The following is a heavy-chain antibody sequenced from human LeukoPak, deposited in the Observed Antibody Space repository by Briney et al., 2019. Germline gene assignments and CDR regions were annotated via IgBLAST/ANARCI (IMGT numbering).Heavy chain of an antibody. D-gene: IGHD3-3*01. Sequence: ASVKVSCKASGYTFTSYYMHWVRQAPGQGLEWMGIIDPSGGSTSYAQKFQGRVTMTRDTSTSTVYMELSSLRSEDTAVYYCARDRGHYDFRSGRAQLTTPLGFWGQGTLVTVSS. J-gene: IGHJ4*02. CDR3: ARDRGHYDFRSGRAQLTTPLGF. CDR1: GYTFTSYY. CDR2: IDPSGGST. V-gene: IGHV1-46*01.